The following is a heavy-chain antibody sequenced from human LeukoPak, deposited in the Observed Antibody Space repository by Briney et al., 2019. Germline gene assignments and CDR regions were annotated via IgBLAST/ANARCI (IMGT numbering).Heavy chain of an antibody. V-gene: IGHV4-34*01. CDR1: GGSFSGYY. CDR2: INHSGST. Sequence: PSETLSLTCAVYGGSFSGYYWSWIRQPPGKGLEWIGEINHSGSTNYNPSLKSRVTISVDTSKNQFSLKLSFVTAADTAVYYCARGRRDGYPAWGQGTLVTVSS. D-gene: IGHD5-24*01. J-gene: IGHJ5*02. CDR3: ARGRRDGYPA.